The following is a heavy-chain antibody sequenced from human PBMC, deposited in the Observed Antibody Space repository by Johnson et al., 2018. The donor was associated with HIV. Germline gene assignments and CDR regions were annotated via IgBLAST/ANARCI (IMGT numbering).Heavy chain of an antibody. CDR1: GFTFSSYG. J-gene: IGHJ3*02. CDR3: AKERTSSGYYYDAFDI. V-gene: IGHV3-30*02. Sequence: QVQLLESGGGVVQPGGSLRLSCAASGFTFSSYGMHWVRQAPGKGLEWVAFIRYDGSNKYYADSGKGRVTISRDNSKNTLYLQMNSLRAEDTAVYYCAKERTSSGYYYDAFDIWGQGTMVTVSS. D-gene: IGHD3-22*01. CDR2: IRYDGSNK.